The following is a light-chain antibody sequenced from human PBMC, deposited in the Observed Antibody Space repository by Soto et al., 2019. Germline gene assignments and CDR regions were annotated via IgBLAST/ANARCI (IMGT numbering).Light chain of an antibody. CDR2: GAS. Sequence: EIAVTQSPGTLSLSPGERATLSCLASQSVSSSYLAWYQQKPGQAPRLLIYGASSRATGIPDRFSGSGSGTDFTLTISRLEPEDFAVYYCQQYGSSPLTFGGGTKVDI. CDR3: QQYGSSPLT. V-gene: IGKV3-20*01. CDR1: QSVSSSY. J-gene: IGKJ4*01.